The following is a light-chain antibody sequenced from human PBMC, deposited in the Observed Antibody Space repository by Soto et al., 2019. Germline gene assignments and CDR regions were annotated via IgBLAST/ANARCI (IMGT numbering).Light chain of an antibody. CDR1: HNISSTY. V-gene: IGKV3-20*01. J-gene: IGKJ2*01. CDR3: QHYGSSLYT. CDR2: GAS. Sequence: EVVLTQSPGTLSLSPGEGATLSCRASHNISSTYLAWYQQKPGQAPRLLIYGASSRATCIPDRFSGSWSGTDFTLTVSRLESEDFAVFYCQHYGSSLYTFGQGTRLDTK.